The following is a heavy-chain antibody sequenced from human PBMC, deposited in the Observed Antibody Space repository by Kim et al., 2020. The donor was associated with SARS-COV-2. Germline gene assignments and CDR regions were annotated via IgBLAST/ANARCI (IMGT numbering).Heavy chain of an antibody. Sequence: GGSLRLSCSASGFTFSSYAMHWVRQAPGKGLEYVSAISSNGGSTYYADSVKGRFTISRDNSKNTLYLQMSSLRAEDTAVYYCVKPPVLLWFGELSNHDAFDIWGQGTMVTVSS. CDR2: ISSNGGST. CDR3: VKPPVLLWFGELSNHDAFDI. V-gene: IGHV3-64D*09. J-gene: IGHJ3*02. CDR1: GFTFSSYA. D-gene: IGHD3-10*01.